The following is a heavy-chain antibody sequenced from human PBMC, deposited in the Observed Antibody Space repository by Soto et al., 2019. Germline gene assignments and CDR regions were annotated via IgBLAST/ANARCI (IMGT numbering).Heavy chain of an antibody. CDR2: ISGSGGST. CDR1: GFTFSSYA. D-gene: IGHD2-2*01. J-gene: IGHJ4*02. Sequence: GGSLRLSCAASGFTFSSYAMSWVRQAPGKGLEWVSAISGSGGSTYYADSVKGRFTISRDNSKNTLYLQMNSLRAEDTAVYYCAKDDRLRCSSTSCQMWDYWGQGTLVTVSS. CDR3: AKDDRLRCSSTSCQMWDY. V-gene: IGHV3-23*01.